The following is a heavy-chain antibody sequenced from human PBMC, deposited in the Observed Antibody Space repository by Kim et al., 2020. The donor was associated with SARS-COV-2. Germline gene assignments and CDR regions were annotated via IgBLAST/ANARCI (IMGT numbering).Heavy chain of an antibody. Sequence: VKGRFTISRDNSKNTLYLQMNSLRAEDTAVYYCAKSGWEYHLLYRGAELAYWGQGTLVTVSS. V-gene: IGHV3-30*02. CDR3: AKSGWEYHLLYRGAELAY. D-gene: IGHD2-2*02. J-gene: IGHJ4*02.